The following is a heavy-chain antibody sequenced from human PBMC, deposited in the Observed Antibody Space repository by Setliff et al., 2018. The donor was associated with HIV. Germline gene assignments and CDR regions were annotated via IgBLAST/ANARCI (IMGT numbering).Heavy chain of an antibody. J-gene: IGHJ4*02. V-gene: IGHV4-4*02. CDR3: ARSPLYSGYERYYFDY. CDR2: IYHTGST. Sequence: PSETLSLTCDVSGGSISSFNWWSWVRQSPGKGLEWIGEIYHTGSTNYSPSLKSRVTISLDRSKTQFSLKLSSVTAADTAVYYCARSPLYSGYERYYFDYWGQGTLVTVSS. D-gene: IGHD5-12*01. CDR1: GGSISSFNW.